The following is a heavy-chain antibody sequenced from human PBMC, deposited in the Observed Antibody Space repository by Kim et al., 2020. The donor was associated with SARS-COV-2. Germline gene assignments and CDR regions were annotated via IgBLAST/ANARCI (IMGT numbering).Heavy chain of an antibody. CDR1: ESTFTGYY. J-gene: IGHJ4*02. V-gene: IGHV1-2*06. CDR2: INPNSGGT. D-gene: IGHD6-19*01. Sequence: ASVKVSCKASESTFTGYYMHWVRQAPGQGLEWMGRINPNSGGTNHAQKFQGRVTLTRDTSISTAYMELSSLGSDDTAVYYCARGFVSGWTFDYWGQGTLVTVSS. CDR3: ARGFVSGWTFDY.